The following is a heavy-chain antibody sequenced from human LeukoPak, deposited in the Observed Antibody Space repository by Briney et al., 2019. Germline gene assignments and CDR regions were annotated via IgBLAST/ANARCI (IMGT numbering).Heavy chain of an antibody. CDR3: ARDPFSRGYSYGYGSDFDY. Sequence: GASVKVSCKASGYTFTSYGISWVRQAPGQGLEWMGWISAYNGNTNYAQKLQGRVTMTTDTSTSTAYMELRSLRSDDTAVYYCARDPFSRGYSYGYGSDFDYWGQGTLVTASS. V-gene: IGHV1-18*04. CDR1: GYTFTSYG. CDR2: ISAYNGNT. D-gene: IGHD5-18*01. J-gene: IGHJ4*02.